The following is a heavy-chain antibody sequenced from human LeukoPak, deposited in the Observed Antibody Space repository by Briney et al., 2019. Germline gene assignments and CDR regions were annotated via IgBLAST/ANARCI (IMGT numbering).Heavy chain of an antibody. Sequence: ASVKVSCKASGYTFTSYGISRVRQAPGQGLEWMGWISAYNGNTNYAQKLQGRVTMTTDTSTSTAYMELRSLRSDDTAVYYCARDRRRWEPTGLSDYWGQGTLVTVSS. CDR2: ISAYNGNT. D-gene: IGHD1-26*01. V-gene: IGHV1-18*01. CDR1: GYTFTSYG. J-gene: IGHJ4*02. CDR3: ARDRRRWEPTGLSDY.